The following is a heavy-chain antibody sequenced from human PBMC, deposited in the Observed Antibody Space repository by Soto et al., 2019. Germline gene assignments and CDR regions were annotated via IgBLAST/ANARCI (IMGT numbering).Heavy chain of an antibody. V-gene: IGHV1-8*01. CDR3: ARVVKGCSGGSCYFPRAFDI. D-gene: IGHD2-15*01. CDR2: MNPNSGNT. CDR1: GYTFTSYD. J-gene: IGHJ3*02. Sequence: ASVKVSCKASGYTFTSYDINWVRQATGQGLEWMGWMNPNSGNTGYAQKFQGRVTMTRNTSISTAYMELSSLRSEDTAVYYCARVVKGCSGGSCYFPRAFDIWGKGTMVTVS.